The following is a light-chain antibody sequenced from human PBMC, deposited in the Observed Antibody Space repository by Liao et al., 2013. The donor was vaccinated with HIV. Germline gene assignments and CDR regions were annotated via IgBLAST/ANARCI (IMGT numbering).Light chain of an antibody. J-gene: IGLJ3*02. Sequence: SYDLTQPPSVSVSPGQTASITCSGDKLGDKYTCWYQQKPGQAPVLVIYSDSDRPSGIPERFSGSNSGNTATLTISRVEAGDEGDYYCQVWDSSSDHWVFGGGTKLTVL. CDR1: KLGDKY. CDR3: QVWDSSSDHWV. V-gene: IGLV3-1*01. CDR2: SDS.